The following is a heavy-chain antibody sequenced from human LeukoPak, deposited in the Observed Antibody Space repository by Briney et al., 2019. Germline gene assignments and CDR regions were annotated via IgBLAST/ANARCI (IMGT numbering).Heavy chain of an antibody. CDR1: GYTFTSYA. D-gene: IGHD4-11*01. J-gene: IGHJ4*02. CDR2: SNAGNGNT. Sequence: ASVKVSFKASGYTFTSYAMHWVRQAPGQRLEWMGWSNAGNGNTKYSQEFQGRVTITRDTSASTAYMELSSLRSEDTAVYYCARDFWVTTVSTPDYWGQGTLVTVSS. V-gene: IGHV1-3*02. CDR3: ARDFWVTTVSTPDY.